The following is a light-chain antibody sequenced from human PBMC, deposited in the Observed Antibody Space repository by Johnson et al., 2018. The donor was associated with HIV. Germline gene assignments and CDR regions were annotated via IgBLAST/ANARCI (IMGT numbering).Light chain of an antibody. Sequence: QSVLTQPPSVSAAPGQKVTISCSGSSSNIGNNYVSWYQQVPGTAPKLLIYDNNRRPSGIPDRFSGSKSDTSATLGITGLQTWDEADYYCGAWDSSLSAGGVFGTGTKVTVL. CDR1: SSNIGNNY. J-gene: IGLJ1*01. CDR2: DNN. V-gene: IGLV1-51*01. CDR3: GAWDSSLSAGGV.